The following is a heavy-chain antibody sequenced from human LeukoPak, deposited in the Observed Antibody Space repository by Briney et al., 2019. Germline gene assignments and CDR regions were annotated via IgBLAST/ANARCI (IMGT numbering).Heavy chain of an antibody. D-gene: IGHD4-17*01. CDR1: GGSISSSSYY. J-gene: IGHJ6*03. Sequence: SETLSLTCTVSGGSISSSSYYWGWVRQPPGKGLEWIGSIYYSGSTYYNPSLKSRVTISVHTSKNQFSLRLSSVTAADTAVYYCARLRPKTTVTTEYYMDVWGKGTTVTVSS. CDR2: IYYSGST. V-gene: IGHV4-39*01. CDR3: ARLRPKTTVTTEYYMDV.